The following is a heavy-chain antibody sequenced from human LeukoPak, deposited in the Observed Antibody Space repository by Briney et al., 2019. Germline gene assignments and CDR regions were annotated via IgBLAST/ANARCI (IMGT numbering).Heavy chain of an antibody. D-gene: IGHD1-26*01. CDR3: ARVSSGSHDGFDI. Sequence: PSETLSLTCTVSGGSISSSSYYWGWIRQPPGKGLEWIGSIYYSGSTYYNPSLKGRVTISVDTSKNQFSLKLSSVTAADMAVYYCARVSSGSHDGFDIWGQGTMVTVSS. CDR2: IYYSGST. V-gene: IGHV4-39*07. CDR1: GGSISSSSYY. J-gene: IGHJ3*02.